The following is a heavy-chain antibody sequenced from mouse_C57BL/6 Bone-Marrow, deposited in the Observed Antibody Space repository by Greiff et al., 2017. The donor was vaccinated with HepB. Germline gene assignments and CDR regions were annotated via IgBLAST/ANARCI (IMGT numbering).Heavy chain of an antibody. Sequence: QVQLQQSGPELVKPGASVKISCKASGYSFTSYYIHWVKQRPGQGLEWIGWIYPGSGNTKYNEKFKGKATLTADTSSSTAYMQLSSLTSEDSAVYYCARESDYGRNDYWGQGTTLTVSS. V-gene: IGHV1-66*01. D-gene: IGHD2-4*01. J-gene: IGHJ2*01. CDR3: ARESDYGRNDY. CDR2: IYPGSGNT. CDR1: GYSFTSYY.